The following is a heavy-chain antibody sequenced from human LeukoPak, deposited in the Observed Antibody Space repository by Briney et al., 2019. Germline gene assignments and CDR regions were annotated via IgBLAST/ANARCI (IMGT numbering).Heavy chain of an antibody. Sequence: ASVKVSCKASGGTFSSYAISWVRQAPGQGLEWMGRIIPILGIANYAQKFQGRVTITADESTSTAYMELSSLRSEDTAVYYCARVLPRVEYQLLHAFDIWGQGTMVTVSS. CDR3: ARVLPRVEYQLLHAFDI. V-gene: IGHV1-69*04. J-gene: IGHJ3*02. CDR1: GGTFSSYA. CDR2: IIPILGIA. D-gene: IGHD2-2*01.